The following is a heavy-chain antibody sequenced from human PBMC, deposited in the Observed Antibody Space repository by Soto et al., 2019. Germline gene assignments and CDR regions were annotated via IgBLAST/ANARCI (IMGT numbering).Heavy chain of an antibody. J-gene: IGHJ4*02. CDR2: ISGTGGST. Sequence: LRLSCAASGFTFSSYAMDWVRQVPGKGLEWVSAISGTGGSTYYADSVKGRFTISRDSSQNTLYLQMNSLRAEDTAVYYCARDPGGSFDSWGQGTLVTVSS. CDR3: ARDPGGSFDS. D-gene: IGHD2-8*02. CDR1: GFTFSSYA. V-gene: IGHV3-23*01.